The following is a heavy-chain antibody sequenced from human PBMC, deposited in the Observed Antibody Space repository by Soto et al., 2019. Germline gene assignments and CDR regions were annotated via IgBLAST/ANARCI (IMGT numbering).Heavy chain of an antibody. D-gene: IGHD5-12*01. CDR3: ARGYSGYGPRDY. CDR1: GGTFSSYA. V-gene: IGHV1-69*01. Sequence: QVQLVQSGAEVKKPGSSVKVSCKASGGTFSSYAISWVRQAPVQGREWMGVIIPIFGTANYAQKFQGRVTITAAGATGTAYMELSSLRAEDTAVYYCARGYSGYGPRDYGGQGTLGAVSS. J-gene: IGHJ4*02. CDR2: IIPIFGTA.